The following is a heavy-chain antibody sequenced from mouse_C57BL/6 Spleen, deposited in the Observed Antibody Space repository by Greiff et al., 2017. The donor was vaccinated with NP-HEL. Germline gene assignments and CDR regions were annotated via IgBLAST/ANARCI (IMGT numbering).Heavy chain of an antibody. D-gene: IGHD1-1*01. CDR3: ARRTATVLDY. J-gene: IGHJ2*01. V-gene: IGHV1-50*01. CDR2: IDPSDSYT. Sequence: QVQLQQPGAELVKPGASVKLSCKASGYTFTSYWMQWVKQRPGQGLEWIGEIDPSDSYTNYNQKFKGKATLTVDTSSSTAYMQLSSLTSEDSAVYYCARRTATVLDYWGQGTTLTVSS. CDR1: GYTFTSYW.